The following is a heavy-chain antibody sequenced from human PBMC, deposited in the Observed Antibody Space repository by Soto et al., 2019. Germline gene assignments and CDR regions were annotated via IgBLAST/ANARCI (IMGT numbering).Heavy chain of an antibody. CDR1: GYTFTGYY. CDR3: ARGAQSSSWYLGGDYYGMDV. V-gene: IGHV1-2*02. J-gene: IGHJ6*02. Sequence: AASVKVSCKASGYTFTGYYMHWVRQAPGQGLEWMGWINPNSGGTNYAQKFQGRVTMTRDTSISTAYMELSRLRSDDTAVYYCARGAQSSSWYLGGDYYGMDVWGQGTKVTVSS. D-gene: IGHD6-13*01. CDR2: INPNSGGT.